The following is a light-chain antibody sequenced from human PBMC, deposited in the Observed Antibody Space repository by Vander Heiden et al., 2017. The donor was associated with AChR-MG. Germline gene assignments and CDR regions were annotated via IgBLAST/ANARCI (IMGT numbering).Light chain of an antibody. CDR1: SSDVGSYNL. J-gene: IGLJ3*02. V-gene: IGLV2-23*02. Sequence: QSALTQPASVSWSPGQSITISCTGTSSDVGSYNLVSWYQQHPGKAPKLMIYEVSKRPSGVSNRFSGSKSGNTASLTISGLQAEDEADYYCCSYAGSSTRWVFGGGTKLTVL. CDR2: EVS. CDR3: CSYAGSSTRWV.